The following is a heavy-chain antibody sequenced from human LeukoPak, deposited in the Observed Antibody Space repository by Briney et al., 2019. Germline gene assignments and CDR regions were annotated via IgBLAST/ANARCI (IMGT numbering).Heavy chain of an antibody. J-gene: IGHJ5*02. D-gene: IGHD6-19*01. CDR1: GGSFSGYY. CDR3: ARCSYSSGWYNWFDP. Sequence: SETLSLTCAVYGGSFSGYYWSWIRQPPGKGLEWIGEINHSGSTNYNPSLKSRVTMSVDTSKNQFSLKLSSVTAADTAVYYCARCSYSSGWYNWFDPWGQGTLVTVSS. CDR2: INHSGST. V-gene: IGHV4-34*01.